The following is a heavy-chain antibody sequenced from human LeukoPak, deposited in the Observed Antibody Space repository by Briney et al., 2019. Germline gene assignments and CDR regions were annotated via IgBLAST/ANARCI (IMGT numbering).Heavy chain of an antibody. V-gene: IGHV4-30-4*08. D-gene: IGHD5-12*01. CDR1: GGSISSGDYY. Sequence: PSETLSLTCTVSGGSISSGDYYWSWIRQPPGKGLEWIGYIYYSGSTYYNPSLKSRVTITVDTSENQFSLKLSSVTAADTAVYYCARVRGYSGYGVDYWGQGTLVTVSS. J-gene: IGHJ4*02. CDR2: IYYSGST. CDR3: ARVRGYSGYGVDY.